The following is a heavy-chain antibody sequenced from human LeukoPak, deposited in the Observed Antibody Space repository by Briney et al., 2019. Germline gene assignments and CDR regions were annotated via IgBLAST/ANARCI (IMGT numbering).Heavy chain of an antibody. CDR2: INHSGST. V-gene: IGHV4-34*01. J-gene: IGHJ6*04. D-gene: IGHD6-19*01. CDR1: GGSFSGYY. Sequence: SETLSLTCAVYGGSFSGYYWSWIRQPPGKGLEWIGEINHSGSTNYNPSLKSRVTISVDTSKNQFSLKLSSVTAADTAVYYCARETGYSSGRKRRPHMDVWGKGTTVTVPS. CDR3: ARETGYSSGRKRRPHMDV.